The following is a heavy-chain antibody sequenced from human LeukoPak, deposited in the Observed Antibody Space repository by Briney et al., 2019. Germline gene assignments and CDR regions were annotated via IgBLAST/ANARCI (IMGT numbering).Heavy chain of an antibody. CDR1: GFSFSNHG. D-gene: IGHD2-15*01. V-gene: IGHV3-33*05. J-gene: IGHJ4*02. Sequence: AGGSLRLSCAASGFSFSNHGMNWVRQAPGKGLEWVVVVTYDGNHKNYADSVKGRFTISRDNSKNTLYLQMNSLRAEDTAVFYCARGSCSGGSCPYDFWGQGTLVTVSS. CDR3: ARGSCSGGSCPYDF. CDR2: VTYDGNHK.